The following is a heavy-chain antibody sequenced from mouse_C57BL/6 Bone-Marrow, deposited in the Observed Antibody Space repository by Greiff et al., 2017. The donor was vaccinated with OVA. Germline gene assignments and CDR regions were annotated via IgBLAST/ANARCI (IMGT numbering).Heavy chain of an antibody. D-gene: IGHD2-5*01. Sequence: VKVVESGAELVRPGASVTLSCKASGYTFTDYEMHWVKQTPVHGLEWIGAIDPETGGTAYNQKFKGKAILTADKSSSTAYMELRCLTSEDSAVYYCTRGYSNYYAMDYWGQGTSVTVSS. J-gene: IGHJ4*01. CDR1: GYTFTDYE. V-gene: IGHV1-15*01. CDR2: IDPETGGT. CDR3: TRGYSNYYAMDY.